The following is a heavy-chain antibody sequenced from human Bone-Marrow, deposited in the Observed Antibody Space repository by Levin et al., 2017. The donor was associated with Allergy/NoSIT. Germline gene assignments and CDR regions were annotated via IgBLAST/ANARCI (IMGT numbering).Heavy chain of an antibody. J-gene: IGHJ3*01. CDR3: ARTCGVDCYPAYDGFNV. Sequence: NASETLSLTCAVSGGSISTTNWWSWVRQPPGKGLEWIGEIYHSGRTKYNPSLKSRVSISLDKSKNQFTLNLSSATAADTTLSYCARTCGVDCYPAYDGFNVWGQGTMVSVSS. D-gene: IGHD2-21*01. CDR1: GGSISTTNW. CDR2: IYHSGRT. V-gene: IGHV4-4*02.